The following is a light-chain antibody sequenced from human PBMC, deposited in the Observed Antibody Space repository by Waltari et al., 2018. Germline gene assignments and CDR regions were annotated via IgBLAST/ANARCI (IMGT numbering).Light chain of an antibody. Sequence: QSILTQPPLASGTPGRTVPIPCSGSNSNVRANSACWYQQLPGTAPKLLIFGNNQRPSGVPDRFSGSKSGTSASLAIRGLRSEDEADYYCATWDDRLTAVFGGGTKLTVL. CDR3: ATWDDRLTAV. V-gene: IGLV1-47*01. CDR1: NSNVRANS. J-gene: IGLJ2*01. CDR2: GNN.